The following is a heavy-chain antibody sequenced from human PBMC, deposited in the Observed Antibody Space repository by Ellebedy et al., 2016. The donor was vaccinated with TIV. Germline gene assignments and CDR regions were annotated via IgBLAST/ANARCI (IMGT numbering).Heavy chain of an antibody. V-gene: IGHV3-33*06. CDR1: GFTFSSYG. Sequence: GESLKISXAASGFTFSSYGMHWVRQAPGKGLEWVAVIWYDGSNKYYADSVKGRFTISRDNSKNTLYLQMNSLRAEDTAVYYCANLWTSGEHDYWGQGTLVTVSS. CDR3: ANLWTSGEHDY. J-gene: IGHJ4*02. CDR2: IWYDGSNK. D-gene: IGHD1/OR15-1a*01.